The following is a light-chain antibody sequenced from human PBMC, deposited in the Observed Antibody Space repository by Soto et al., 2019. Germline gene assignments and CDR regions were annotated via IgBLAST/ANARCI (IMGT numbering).Light chain of an antibody. V-gene: IGKV3-20*01. CDR1: QSVSSSY. CDR2: GAS. CDR3: QQYGSSPHT. J-gene: IGKJ3*01. Sequence: EIVLTQSPGTLSLSPGERATLSCRASQSVSSSYLAWYQQKPVQAPRLLIYGASSRATGIPDRFSGSGSGTEFTLTISRLEPEDFAVYYCQQYGSSPHTFGPGTKVDIK.